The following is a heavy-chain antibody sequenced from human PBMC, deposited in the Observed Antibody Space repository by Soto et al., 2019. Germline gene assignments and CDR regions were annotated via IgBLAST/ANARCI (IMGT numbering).Heavy chain of an antibody. J-gene: IGHJ6*02. V-gene: IGHV4-59*02. CDR2: IYDSAST. CDR3: TRGSYCGRPGCDALAMDV. CDR1: GGTVRTFY. Sequence: QVQLQESGPRLVKPSEALSLSCTVSGGTVRTFYWSWIRQPTGKGLAWIGYIYDSASTNYNTSIKSRVSIQRETPKNQLTLKLSSVTTADTAVYYCTRGSYCGRPGCDALAMDVWGQGAAVTVS. D-gene: IGHD3-10*01.